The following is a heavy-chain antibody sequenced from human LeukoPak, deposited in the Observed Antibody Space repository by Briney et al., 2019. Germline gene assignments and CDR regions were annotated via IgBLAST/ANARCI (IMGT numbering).Heavy chain of an antibody. Sequence: GGTLRLSCAASGFTFSNYGMHWVRQAPGKGLEWVAFIRYDGSNKYYADSVKGRFTISRDNSKNTLYLQMNSLRAEDTAVYYCAKTRYSSSWYYYYYYYMDVWGKGTTVTISS. CDR3: AKTRYSSSWYYYYYYYMDV. D-gene: IGHD6-13*01. V-gene: IGHV3-30*02. CDR1: GFTFSNYG. CDR2: IRYDGSNK. J-gene: IGHJ6*03.